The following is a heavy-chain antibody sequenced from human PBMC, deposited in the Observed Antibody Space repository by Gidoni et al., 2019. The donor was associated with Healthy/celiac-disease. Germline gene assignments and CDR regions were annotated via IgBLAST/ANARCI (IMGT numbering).Heavy chain of an antibody. Sequence: QVQLVQSGAEVKKPGSSVKVSCKASVGTCSSYDIGRVRQAPGQGLEWMGRIIPILGIATYAHKFQGSVTIPAGKSTSTAYMELSSLKSEDTAVYYCAREGGGGYSYGPRVYYGMDVWGQGTTVTVSS. D-gene: IGHD5-18*01. CDR3: AREGGGGYSYGPRVYYGMDV. CDR2: IIPILGIA. V-gene: IGHV1-69*04. J-gene: IGHJ6*02. CDR1: VGTCSSYD.